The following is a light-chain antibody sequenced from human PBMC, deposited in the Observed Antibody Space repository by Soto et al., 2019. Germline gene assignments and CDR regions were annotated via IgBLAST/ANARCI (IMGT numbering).Light chain of an antibody. Sequence: QSALTQPASVSGSPGQSITISCTGTSSDVGGYNYVSWYQPHPGKAPKLMIYDVRNRPSGVSNRFSGSKSGNTASLTISGLQAEDAADYYCSSYTSSSTLGVFGGGTKLTVL. CDR1: SSDVGGYNY. J-gene: IGLJ2*01. V-gene: IGLV2-14*01. CDR2: DVR. CDR3: SSYTSSSTLGV.